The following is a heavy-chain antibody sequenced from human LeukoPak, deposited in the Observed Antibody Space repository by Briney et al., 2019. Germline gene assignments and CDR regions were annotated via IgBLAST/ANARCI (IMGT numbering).Heavy chain of an antibody. CDR2: INSDGSII. D-gene: IGHD3-10*01. Sequence: GGSLRLSCAASGFTISGYWIHWVRQAPGKGLVWVSRINSDGSIINYADSVKGRFTVSRDNAKNTLYLQLNSLRAEDTATYYCARDTAYYYVSGSRSLDYWGQGTLVTVSS. CDR3: ARDTAYYYVSGSRSLDY. CDR1: GFTISGYW. J-gene: IGHJ4*02. V-gene: IGHV3-74*01.